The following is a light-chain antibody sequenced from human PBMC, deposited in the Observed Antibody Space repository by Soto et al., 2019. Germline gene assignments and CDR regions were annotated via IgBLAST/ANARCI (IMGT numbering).Light chain of an antibody. Sequence: DIQMTPSPSTLSASVGDRVTITCRASQSISSWLAWYQQKPGKAPKLLIFDASSLESGTPSRFSGRRSGTQFTLTINGLQPDDFATYYCQQYDNYKPLTFGGGTKVDI. J-gene: IGKJ4*01. CDR3: QQYDNYKPLT. CDR2: DAS. CDR1: QSISSW. V-gene: IGKV1-5*01.